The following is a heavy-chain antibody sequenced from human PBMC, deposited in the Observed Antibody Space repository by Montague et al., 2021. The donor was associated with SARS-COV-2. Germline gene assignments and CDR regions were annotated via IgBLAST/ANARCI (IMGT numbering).Heavy chain of an antibody. V-gene: IGHV4-59*01. J-gene: IGHJ4*02. CDR2: IYYSGRT. CDR1: GVSITTYY. CDR3: ASGGADYGGNPFDY. Sequence: SETLSLTCTVSGVSITTYYWSWIRQPPGKGLEWIGYIYYSGRTCYTPSLKSRVSFSVDASKNEFSLRLTSVSAADTAVYYCASGGADYGGNPFDYWGQGTLVTVSS. D-gene: IGHD4-23*01.